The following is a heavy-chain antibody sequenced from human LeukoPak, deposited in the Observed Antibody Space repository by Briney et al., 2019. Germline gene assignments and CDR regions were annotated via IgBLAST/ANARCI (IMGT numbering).Heavy chain of an antibody. J-gene: IGHJ4*02. CDR3: ANGAYGSGRDY. CDR2: ISGSGGST. Sequence: PGGSLRLSCTASGFTFSSYAMTWVRQAPGKGLGWVSAISGSGGSTYYADSVKGRFTISRDNSKNTLYLQMNSLRAEDTAVYYCANGAYGSGRDYWGQGTLVTVSS. V-gene: IGHV3-23*01. D-gene: IGHD3-10*01. CDR1: GFTFSSYA.